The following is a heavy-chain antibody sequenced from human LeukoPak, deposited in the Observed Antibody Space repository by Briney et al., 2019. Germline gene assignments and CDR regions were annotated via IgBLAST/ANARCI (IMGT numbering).Heavy chain of an antibody. CDR2: IYHSGST. CDR3: ARAPPSPAGPSFFDY. Sequence: SQTLSLTCAVSGGSISSGGYSWSWTRQPPGKGLEWIGYIYHSGSTYYNPSLKSRVTISVDRSKNQFSLKLSSVTAADTAVYYCARAPPSPAGPSFFDYWGQGTLVTVSS. V-gene: IGHV4-30-2*01. CDR1: GGSISSGGYS. J-gene: IGHJ4*02.